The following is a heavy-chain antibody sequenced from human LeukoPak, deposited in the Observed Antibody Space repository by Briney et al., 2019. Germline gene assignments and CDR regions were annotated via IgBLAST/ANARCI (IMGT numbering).Heavy chain of an antibody. J-gene: IGHJ5*02. V-gene: IGHV3-48*03. CDR3: ARDSMVRGVRDWFDP. CDR2: ISSSGSTI. D-gene: IGHD3-10*01. Sequence: GGSLRLFCAASGFTFSSYEMNWVRQAPGKGLEWVSYISSSGSTIYYADSVKGRFTISRDNAKNSLYLQMNSLRAEDTAVYYCARDSMVRGVRDWFDPWGQGTLVTVSS. CDR1: GFTFSSYE.